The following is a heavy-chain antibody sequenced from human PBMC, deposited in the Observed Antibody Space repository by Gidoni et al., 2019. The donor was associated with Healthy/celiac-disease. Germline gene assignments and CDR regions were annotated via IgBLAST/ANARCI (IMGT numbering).Heavy chain of an antibody. Sequence: EVQLVESGGGLVQPGRSLRLSCAASGFTFDDYAMHWVRQAPGKGLAWVSGISWNSGRIGYADSVKGRFTISRDNAKNSLYLQMNSLRAEDTALYYCAKSPKWELHYFDYWGQGTLVTVSS. CDR3: AKSPKWELHYFDY. CDR2: ISWNSGRI. J-gene: IGHJ4*02. V-gene: IGHV3-9*01. CDR1: GFTFDDYA. D-gene: IGHD1-26*01.